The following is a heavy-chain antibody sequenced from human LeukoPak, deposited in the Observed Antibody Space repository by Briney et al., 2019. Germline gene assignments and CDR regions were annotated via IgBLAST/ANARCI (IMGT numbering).Heavy chain of an antibody. CDR2: INYSGST. CDR3: ARRVTGDLRRFDY. CDR1: GGSISSSGYS. D-gene: IGHD7-27*01. V-gene: IGHV4-39*01. Sequence: SETLSLTCTVSGGSISSSGYSRGWIPQPPGKGLEWIGNINYSGSTYYNPSLKSRVTIFVDTYKNQFSLKVTSVTAADTAVYFCARRVTGDLRRFDYWGQGTLVTVSS. J-gene: IGHJ4*02.